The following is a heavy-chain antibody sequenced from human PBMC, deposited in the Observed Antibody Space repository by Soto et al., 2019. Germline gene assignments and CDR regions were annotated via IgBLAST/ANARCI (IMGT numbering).Heavy chain of an antibody. J-gene: IGHJ6*02. CDR1: GYTFSNDG. CDR3: ARGGPTSADYYYGMDV. V-gene: IGHV1-18*01. Sequence: QVRLVQSGAEVRRPGASVKVSCKASGYTFSNDGINWVRQAPGQGLEWMGWISAYNGNTEYAQNFQGRVTMTTDTSKSTAYLELRRRRSDDTAVYSCARGGPTSADYYYGMDVWGLGTRVTVSS. CDR2: ISAYNGNT. D-gene: IGHD3-10*01.